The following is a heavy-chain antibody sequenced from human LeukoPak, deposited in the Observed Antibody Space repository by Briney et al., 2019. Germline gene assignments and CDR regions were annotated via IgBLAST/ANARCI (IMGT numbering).Heavy chain of an antibody. CDR3: AKYSSSYVGFDY. CDR2: IYYSGST. Sequence: SETLSLTCTVSGGSIGGYYWSWIRQPPGKGLEWIGYIYYSGSTNYNPSLKSQVTISVDTSRNQFSLKLSSVTAADTAVYYCAKYSSSYVGFDYWGQGTLVTVSS. V-gene: IGHV4-59*08. CDR1: GGSIGGYY. D-gene: IGHD6-13*01. J-gene: IGHJ4*02.